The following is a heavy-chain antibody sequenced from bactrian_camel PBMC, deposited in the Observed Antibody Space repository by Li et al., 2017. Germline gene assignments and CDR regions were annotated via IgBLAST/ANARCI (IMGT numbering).Heavy chain of an antibody. J-gene: IGHJ6*01. CDR1: GFTFSAYG. CDR3: VTGKSVDYAIAPFGY. Sequence: HVQLVESGGDLVQPGGSLTLSCATSGFTFSAYGMSWVRQAPGKGPEWVSGIYADARGPIYADSVKGRFTISRDNAKTTLYLQMNSLKSEDTALYTCVTGKSVDYAIAPFGYWGQGTQVTVS. D-gene: IGHD4*01. V-gene: IGHV3S6*01. CDR2: IYADARGP.